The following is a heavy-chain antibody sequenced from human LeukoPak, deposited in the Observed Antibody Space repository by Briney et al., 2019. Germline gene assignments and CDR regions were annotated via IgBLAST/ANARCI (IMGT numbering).Heavy chain of an antibody. CDR1: GFTFSSYA. V-gene: IGHV3-30-3*01. Sequence: SGGSLRLSCAASGFTFSSYAMHWVRQAPGKGLEWVAVISYDGSNKYYADSVKGRFTISRDNSKNTLYLQMNSLRAEDTAVYYCARDFRDQLLSSYYYGMDVWGQGTTVTVSS. D-gene: IGHD2-2*01. CDR2: ISYDGSNK. J-gene: IGHJ6*02. CDR3: ARDFRDQLLSSYYYGMDV.